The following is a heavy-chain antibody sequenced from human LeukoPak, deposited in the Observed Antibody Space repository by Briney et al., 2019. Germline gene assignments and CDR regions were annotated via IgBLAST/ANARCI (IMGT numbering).Heavy chain of an antibody. Sequence: GGSLRLSCAASGFTFSSYWMNWVRQAPGKGLEGVANIKQDGSEKDYVDSVKGRFTISRDHAKNSLYLQMNSLRAEDTAVYYCARVSSLAVAGFFDYWGQGILVTVSS. D-gene: IGHD6-19*01. V-gene: IGHV3-7*01. CDR2: IKQDGSEK. CDR1: GFTFSSYW. J-gene: IGHJ4*02. CDR3: ARVSSLAVAGFFDY.